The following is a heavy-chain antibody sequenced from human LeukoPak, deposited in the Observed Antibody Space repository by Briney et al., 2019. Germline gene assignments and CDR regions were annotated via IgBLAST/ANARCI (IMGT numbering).Heavy chain of an antibody. Sequence: GGSLRLSCAASGFTFSSYWMSWVRQAPGKGLEWVANIKQDGSEKYYVDSVKGRFTISRDNAKNSLYLQMNSLRAEDTAVYYCARDMGKLAGTYFDSWGQGTLVTVSS. CDR1: GFTFSSYW. CDR3: ARDMGKLAGTYFDS. J-gene: IGHJ4*02. V-gene: IGHV3-7*01. CDR2: IKQDGSEK. D-gene: IGHD6-13*01.